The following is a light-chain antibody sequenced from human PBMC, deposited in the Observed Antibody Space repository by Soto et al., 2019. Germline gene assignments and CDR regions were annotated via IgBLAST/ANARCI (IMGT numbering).Light chain of an antibody. CDR2: DVT. CDR3: SSYTNSDNLVV. V-gene: IGLV2-14*03. Sequence: QSALTQPASVSGSPGQSITISCTGTSSDVGAYNYVSWYQQHPGKAPQLMIYDVTNRPSGVSGRFSGSKSGNTASLTISGLQAEDEADYYCSSYTNSDNLVVFGGGTKLTVL. CDR1: SSDVGAYNY. J-gene: IGLJ2*01.